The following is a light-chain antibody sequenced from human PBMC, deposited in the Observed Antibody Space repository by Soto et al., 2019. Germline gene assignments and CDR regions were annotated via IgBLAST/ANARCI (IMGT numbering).Light chain of an antibody. CDR3: QSYDISLSAVV. Sequence: QSVLTQPPSVSGAPGQGVTISCTGSNSNIGAGFDVHWYQQIPGTVPKLLIYANSNRPSGVPDRFSGSKSGTSASLAITGLQAEDEADYYCQSYDISLSAVVFGGGTKLTVL. J-gene: IGLJ2*01. CDR2: ANS. V-gene: IGLV1-40*01. CDR1: NSNIGAGFD.